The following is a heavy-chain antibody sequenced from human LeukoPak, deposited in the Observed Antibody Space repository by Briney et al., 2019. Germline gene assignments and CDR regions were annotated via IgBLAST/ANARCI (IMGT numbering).Heavy chain of an antibody. CDR3: ARGLYYYYYGMDV. V-gene: IGHV4-39*07. CDR1: GGSVSSGSYY. Sequence: PSETLSLTCTVSGGSVSSGSYYWSWIRQPPGKGLEWIGEINHSGSTNYNPSLKSRVTISVDTSKNQFSLKLSSVTAADTAVYYCARGLYYYYYGMDVWGQGTTVTVSS. CDR2: INHSGST. J-gene: IGHJ6*02.